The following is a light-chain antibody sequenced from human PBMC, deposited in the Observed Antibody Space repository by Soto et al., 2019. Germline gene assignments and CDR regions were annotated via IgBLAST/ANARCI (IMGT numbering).Light chain of an antibody. Sequence: DIQMTQSPSTLSRSVGDRGTITCRASESISIYLNWYQLKPGKATNLLMYGASYLKSGVPTRFSGSGSGTDFTITISSLQPEDFAIYYCQQNYTTPEITFGQGTRLDIK. CDR3: QQNYTTPEIT. CDR1: ESISIY. V-gene: IGKV1-39*01. J-gene: IGKJ5*01. CDR2: GAS.